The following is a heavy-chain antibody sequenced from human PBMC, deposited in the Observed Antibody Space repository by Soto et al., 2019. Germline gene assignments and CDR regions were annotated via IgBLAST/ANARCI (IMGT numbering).Heavy chain of an antibody. J-gene: IGHJ4*02. CDR1: GFTFSSYA. V-gene: IGHV3-23*01. CDR3: ARDRGAVAAPTAY. D-gene: IGHD6-19*01. CDR2: MSGSGGST. Sequence: EVQLLESGGGLIQPGGSLRLSCAASGFTFSSYAMSWVRQAPGKGLEWVSAMSGSGGSTYYADSVKGRFTISRDNSKNALYLQMNSLRAEDTAVYYCARDRGAVAAPTAYWGQGTLVTVSS.